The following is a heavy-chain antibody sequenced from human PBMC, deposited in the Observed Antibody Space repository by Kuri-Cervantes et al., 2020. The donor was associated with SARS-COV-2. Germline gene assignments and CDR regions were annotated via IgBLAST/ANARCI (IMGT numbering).Heavy chain of an antibody. CDR3: ARDKLGSYPYYYYYYMDV. V-gene: IGHV7-4-1*02. Sequence: ASVKVSCKASGGTFSSYAISWVRQAPGQGLEWMGWINTNTGNPTYAQGFTGRFVFSLDTSVSTAYLQISSLKAEDTAVYYCARDKLGSYPYYYYYYMDVWGKGTTVTVSS. CDR1: GGTFSSYA. D-gene: IGHD1-26*01. CDR2: INTNTGNP. J-gene: IGHJ6*03.